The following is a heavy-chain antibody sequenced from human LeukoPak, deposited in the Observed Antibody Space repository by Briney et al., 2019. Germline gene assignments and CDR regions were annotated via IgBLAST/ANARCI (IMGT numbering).Heavy chain of an antibody. Sequence: NPSETLSLTCTVSGYSLTSGYYWGWIRQPPGKGLEWIASIFHSGSTFYNPSVKSRVTISVDTSKNQFSLTLRSVTAADTAVYYCARVVASTSIDSWGQGTLVTVSS. CDR2: IFHSGST. V-gene: IGHV4-38-2*02. D-gene: IGHD2-15*01. CDR3: ARVVASTSIDS. J-gene: IGHJ4*02. CDR1: GYSLTSGYY.